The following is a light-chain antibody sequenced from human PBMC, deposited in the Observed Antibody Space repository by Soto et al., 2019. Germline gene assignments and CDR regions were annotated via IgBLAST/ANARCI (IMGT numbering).Light chain of an antibody. CDR1: QSVLYSSNNKNY. CDR3: QQYYSSGYT. V-gene: IGKV4-1*01. CDR2: WAS. J-gene: IGKJ2*01. Sequence: DIVMTQSPDSLAVSLGERATIICKSSQSVLYSSNNKNYLTWYQQKPGQPPKLLIYWASTRESRVPDRFSGSGSGTDFTLTISSLQAEDVAVYYCQQYYSSGYTFGQGTRLEIK.